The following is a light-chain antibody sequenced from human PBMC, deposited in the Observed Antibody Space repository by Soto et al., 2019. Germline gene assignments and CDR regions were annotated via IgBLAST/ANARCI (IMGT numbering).Light chain of an antibody. Sequence: DIVTTQSPLSLPVTPGEPASISCRSSQSLLHSNGYNYLDWYPQKPGQSPQLLIYLGSNRASGVPDRFSGSGSGTDFTLKISRVEAEDVGVYYCMQALQTPWTFGQGTKVDI. CDR3: MQALQTPWT. CDR2: LGS. V-gene: IGKV2-28*01. J-gene: IGKJ1*01. CDR1: QSLLHSNGYNY.